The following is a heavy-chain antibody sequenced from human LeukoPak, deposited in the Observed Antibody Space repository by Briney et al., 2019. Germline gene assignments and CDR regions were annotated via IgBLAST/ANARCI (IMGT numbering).Heavy chain of an antibody. J-gene: IGHJ4*02. V-gene: IGHV4-34*01. Sequence: SETLSLTCAVYGGSFSGYYWSWIRQPPGKGLEWIGEINHSGSTNYNPSLKSRVTISVDTSKNQFSLKLSSVTAADTAVYYCARDLGSGWSYYFDYWGQGTLVTVSS. CDR3: ARDLGSGWSYYFDY. D-gene: IGHD6-19*01. CDR2: INHSGST. CDR1: GGSFSGYY.